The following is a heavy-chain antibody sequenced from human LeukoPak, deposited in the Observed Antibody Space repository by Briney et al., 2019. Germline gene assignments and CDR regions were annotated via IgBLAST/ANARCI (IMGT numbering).Heavy chain of an antibody. Sequence: SVKVSCKASGGTFSSYAISWVRHAPGQGLEWMGGIIPIFNTANYAQKLQGRVTITAVESTSTAYMELGSLRSEDTAVYYCARDYSSGWDPSDWGQGTLVTVSS. D-gene: IGHD6-19*01. J-gene: IGHJ4*02. CDR3: ARDYSSGWDPSD. CDR2: IIPIFNTA. V-gene: IGHV1-69*13. CDR1: GGTFSSYA.